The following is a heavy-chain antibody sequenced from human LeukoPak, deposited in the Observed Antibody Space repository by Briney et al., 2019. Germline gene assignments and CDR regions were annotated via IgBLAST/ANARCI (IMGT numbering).Heavy chain of an antibody. J-gene: IGHJ4*02. CDR2: INSDGSSR. Sequence: GGSLRLSCAASGFAFSSYWMHWVRQGPGKGLVWVSHINSDGSSRTYADSVKGRFTISRDNAKNTLYLQMNSLRAEDTAVYYCAKDWLFNYWGQGTLVTVSS. CDR1: GFAFSSYW. D-gene: IGHD6-19*01. CDR3: AKDWLFNY. V-gene: IGHV3-74*01.